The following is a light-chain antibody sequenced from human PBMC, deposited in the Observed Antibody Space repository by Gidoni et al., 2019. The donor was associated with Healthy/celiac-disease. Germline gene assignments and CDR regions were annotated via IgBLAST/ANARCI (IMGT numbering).Light chain of an antibody. CDR1: QGISSY. Sequence: DIQLTQSPSFLSASVGDRVTITCRASQGISSYVAWYQQKPGKAPKLLIYAASTLQGGVPSRCSGSGSGTEFTLTISSLQPEDFATYSCQQLSSSPLTFGPGTKVDIK. J-gene: IGKJ3*01. CDR3: QQLSSSPLT. CDR2: AAS. V-gene: IGKV1-9*01.